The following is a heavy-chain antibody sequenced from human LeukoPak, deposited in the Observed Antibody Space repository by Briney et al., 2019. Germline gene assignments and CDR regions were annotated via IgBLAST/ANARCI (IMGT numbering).Heavy chain of an antibody. CDR1: GYTLSSHG. J-gene: IGHJ4*02. CDR2: IRHDGGDK. V-gene: IGHV3-30*02. CDR3: VRWSGTYPLYYLDY. D-gene: IGHD1-26*01. Sequence: GGSLRLSCATSGYTLSSHGLHWVRQAPGKGLECVASIRHDGGDKYYSESVKGRFTISKVNTKNTLFLYMNSLRPEDTAMYYCVRWSGTYPLYYLDYWGQGTLVTVSS.